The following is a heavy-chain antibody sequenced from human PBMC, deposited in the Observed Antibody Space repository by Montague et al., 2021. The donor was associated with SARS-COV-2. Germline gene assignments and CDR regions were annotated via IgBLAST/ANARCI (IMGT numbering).Heavy chain of an antibody. CDR2: INRRGNT. CDR1: GGSFSGWY. J-gene: IGHJ6*02. Sequence: SETLSLTCAVYGGSFSGWYWSWVRQPPGKGLEWIGEINRRGNTIYNPSLKSRVTISVDTSMNQFSLKLSSVTAADTAVYYCARVRAVPAAMRIFSLGRSYYGMDVWGQGTTVTVSS. D-gene: IGHD2-2*01. V-gene: IGHV4-34*01. CDR3: ARVRAVPAAMRIFSLGRSYYGMDV.